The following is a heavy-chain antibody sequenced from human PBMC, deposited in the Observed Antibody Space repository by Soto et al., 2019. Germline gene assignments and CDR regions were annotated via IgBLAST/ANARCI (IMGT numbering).Heavy chain of an antibody. D-gene: IGHD3-22*01. CDR2: INHSGST. CDR3: ARPYDTRGYFDY. Sequence: KASETLSLTCAVYGGSFSGYYWSWIRQPPGKGLEWIGEINHSGSTNYNPSLKSRVTISVDTSKNQFSLKLSSVTAADTAVYYCARPYDTRGYFDYWGQGTLVTVSS. V-gene: IGHV4-34*01. J-gene: IGHJ4*02. CDR1: GGSFSGYY.